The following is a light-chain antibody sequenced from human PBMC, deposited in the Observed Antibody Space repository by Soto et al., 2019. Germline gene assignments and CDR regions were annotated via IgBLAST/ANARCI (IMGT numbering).Light chain of an antibody. Sequence: EIVMTQSPATLSVSPGERATLSCRARQSVSSNLAWDQQKPGQAPRLLIYVASTRATGIPARFSGSGSGTEFTLSVSSLQSEDVAVYYCQQYNNWPPYTCGQGTKLEIK. CDR1: QSVSSN. J-gene: IGKJ2*01. CDR3: QQYNNWPPYT. CDR2: VAS. V-gene: IGKV3-15*01.